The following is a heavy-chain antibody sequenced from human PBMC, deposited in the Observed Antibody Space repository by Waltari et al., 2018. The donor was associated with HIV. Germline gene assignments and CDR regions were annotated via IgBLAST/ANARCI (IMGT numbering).Heavy chain of an antibody. V-gene: IGHV3-7*03. J-gene: IGHJ3*01. Sequence: LEQSGGQVVQPGGSLRISCFASGFSFEKYWMSWVRQSPGKGLEWLADIKDDGSEENYASFLKGRFTVSRDNDKKALYLQMDRLKVDDTAIYFCARGAVYSSDPNDAFDAWGRGTPITVSS. CDR3: ARGAVYSSDPNDAFDA. D-gene: IGHD4-4*01. CDR2: IKDDGSEE. CDR1: GFSFEKYW.